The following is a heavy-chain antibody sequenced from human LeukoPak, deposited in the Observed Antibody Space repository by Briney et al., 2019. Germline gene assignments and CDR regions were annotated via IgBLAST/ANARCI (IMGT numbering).Heavy chain of an antibody. CDR1: GYTFTSYG. V-gene: IGHV1-18*01. J-gene: IGHJ6*02. Sequence: EASVKVSCKASGYTFTSYGISWVRQAPGQGFEWMGWISAYNGNTNYAQKLQGRVTMTTDTSTSTAYMELRSLRSDDTAVYYCARDQDFWSGYYYYGMDVWGQGTTVTVSS. CDR2: ISAYNGNT. CDR3: ARDQDFWSGYYYYGMDV. D-gene: IGHD3-3*01.